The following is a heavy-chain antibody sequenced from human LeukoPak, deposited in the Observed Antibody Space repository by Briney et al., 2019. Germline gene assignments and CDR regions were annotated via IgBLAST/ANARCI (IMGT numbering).Heavy chain of an antibody. CDR1: GGSISSYY. CDR3: ARGRGRVAAAGTSFDY. D-gene: IGHD6-13*01. J-gene: IGHJ4*02. CDR2: IYYGGST. V-gene: IGHV4-59*12. Sequence: SETLSLTCTVSGGSISSYYWSWIRQPPGKGLEWIGFIYYGGSTNYNPSLKSRVTISVDTSKNQFSLKLSSVTAADTAVYYCARGRGRVAAAGTSFDYWGQGTLVTVSS.